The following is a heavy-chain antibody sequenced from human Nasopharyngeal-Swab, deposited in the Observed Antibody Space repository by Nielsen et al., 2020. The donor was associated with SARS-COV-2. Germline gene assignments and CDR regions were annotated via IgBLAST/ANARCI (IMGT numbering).Heavy chain of an antibody. D-gene: IGHD2-2*01. CDR2: ISTYNGNT. Sequence: ASVKLSCKASGYTSTRHGVTWARQAPGQGLGWMGWISTYNGNTIYAQKLQGRLTMTTDTSTSTAYMELRSLRSDDTAVYYCAILAASPNYYYYYYMDVWGKGTTITVSS. V-gene: IGHV1-18*04. J-gene: IGHJ6*03. CDR1: GYTSTRHG. CDR3: AILAASPNYYYYYYMDV.